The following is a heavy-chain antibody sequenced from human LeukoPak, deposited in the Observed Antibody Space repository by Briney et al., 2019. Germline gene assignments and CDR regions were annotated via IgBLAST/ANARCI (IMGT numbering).Heavy chain of an antibody. J-gene: IGHJ4*02. CDR3: ARGLTSDY. V-gene: IGHV3-7*03. CDR2: IKQDGSEK. Sequence: GGSLRLSCAASGSTLSYYWMTWVRQVPGKGLEWVASIKQDGSEKHYVDSVKGRFTISRDNAEKSLYLQMNSLRAEDTAVYYCARGLTSDYWGQGTLVTVSS. CDR1: GSTLSYYW.